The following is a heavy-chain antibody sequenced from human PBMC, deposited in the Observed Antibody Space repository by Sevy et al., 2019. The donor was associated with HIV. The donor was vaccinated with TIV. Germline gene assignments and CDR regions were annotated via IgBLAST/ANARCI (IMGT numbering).Heavy chain of an antibody. V-gene: IGHV4-30-4*01. Sequence: TLSLTCTVSGGSISSGDYYWSWIRQPPGKGLEWIGYIYYSGSTYYNPSLKSRVTISVDTSKNQFSLKLSSVTAADTAVYYCAKRDRHYDGSGSYYYVMDVWGQGTTVTVSS. CDR3: AKRDRHYDGSGSYYYVMDV. D-gene: IGHD3-10*01. J-gene: IGHJ6*02. CDR1: GGSISSGDYY. CDR2: IYYSGST.